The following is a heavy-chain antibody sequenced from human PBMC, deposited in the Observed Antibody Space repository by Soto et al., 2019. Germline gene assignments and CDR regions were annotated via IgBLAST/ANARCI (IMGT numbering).Heavy chain of an antibody. J-gene: IGHJ6*02. Sequence: SETLSLTCTVSGGSIGGSTYYWGWIRQPPGKGLEWIGSIYYSGNTYYNPSLKSRVTMSVDTSNNQFSLKLTFVTAADTAVYYCARLPDYSSGSSVMAVWGQGTTVTVSS. D-gene: IGHD3-10*01. V-gene: IGHV4-39*01. CDR2: IYYSGNT. CDR3: ARLPDYSSGSSVMAV. CDR1: GGSIGGSTYY.